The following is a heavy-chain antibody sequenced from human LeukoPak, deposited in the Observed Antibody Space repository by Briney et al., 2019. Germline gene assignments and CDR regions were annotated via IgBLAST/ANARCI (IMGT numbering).Heavy chain of an antibody. CDR3: AKTVSGSHSYQGGDY. CDR2: ISSSGSTI. D-gene: IGHD3-16*02. CDR1: GFTFSSYE. J-gene: IGHJ4*02. Sequence: AGGSLRLSCAASGFTFSSYEMNWVRQAPGKGLEWVSYISSSGSTIYYATSVKGRFTISRDNSKNTLYLQMNSLRAEDTAVYFCAKTVSGSHSYQGGDYWGQGTLVTVST. V-gene: IGHV3-48*03.